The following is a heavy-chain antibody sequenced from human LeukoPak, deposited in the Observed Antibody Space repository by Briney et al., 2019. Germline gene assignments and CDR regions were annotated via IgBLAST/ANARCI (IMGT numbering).Heavy chain of an antibody. D-gene: IGHD3-22*01. J-gene: IGHJ3*02. CDR2: ISYSGGT. CDR3: AREVEYYDSSGYRPHAFDI. Sequence: SETLSLTCTVSGGSIISNNHYWGWTRQPPGKGLEWFGSISYSGGTAYNPSLRSRVTISVDTSKNQFSLKVNSVTAADTAVYYCAREVEYYDSSGYRPHAFDIWGQGHWSPSLQ. V-gene: IGHV4-39*02. CDR1: GGSIISNNHY.